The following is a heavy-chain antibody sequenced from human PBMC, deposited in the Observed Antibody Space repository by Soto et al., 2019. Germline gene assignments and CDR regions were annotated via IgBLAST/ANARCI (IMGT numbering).Heavy chain of an antibody. J-gene: IGHJ5*02. D-gene: IGHD3-22*01. CDR2: IYYSGCT. Sequence: QVQLQESGPGLVKPSQTLSLTCTVSGASISSGGHYWSWIRQHPGKGLEWIGYIYYSGCTYYNPSLDLRVIISVDTSKNQFSLKLNSVTAADTAVYYCAREIVVSARWFDPWGQGTLVTVSS. CDR1: GASISSGGHY. CDR3: AREIVVSARWFDP. V-gene: IGHV4-31*03.